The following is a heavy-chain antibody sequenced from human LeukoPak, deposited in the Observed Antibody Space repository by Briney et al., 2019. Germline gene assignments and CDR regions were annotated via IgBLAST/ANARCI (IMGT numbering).Heavy chain of an antibody. V-gene: IGHV4-61*02. D-gene: IGHD4-17*01. Sequence: PSETLSLTCSVSGGSVTSGPNYWNWLRRPAGKGLEWIVRIQTSGRVNYNPSLKSRVTVYLDTPKNLVSLQLTSVTAADTAVYYCARDRGNGDYGDYFDSWGQGTQVTVSS. CDR2: IQTSGRV. CDR1: GGSVTSGPNY. J-gene: IGHJ4*02. CDR3: ARDRGNGDYGDYFDS.